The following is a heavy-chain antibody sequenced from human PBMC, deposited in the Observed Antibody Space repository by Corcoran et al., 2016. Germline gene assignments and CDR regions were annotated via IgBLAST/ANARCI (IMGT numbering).Heavy chain of an antibody. D-gene: IGHD3-16*02. CDR1: GFTFDDYA. J-gene: IGHJ6*02. CDR3: AKDSMSTFGGGIVTRFNYGMDV. Sequence: EVQLVESGGVVVQPGGSLRLSCAASGFTFDDYAMHWVRQAPGKGLEWVSLISWDGGSTYYADSVKGRFTISRDNSKNSLYLQMNSLRAEDTALYYWAKDSMSTFGGGIVTRFNYGMDVWGQGTTVTVSS. V-gene: IGHV3-43D*03. CDR2: ISWDGGST.